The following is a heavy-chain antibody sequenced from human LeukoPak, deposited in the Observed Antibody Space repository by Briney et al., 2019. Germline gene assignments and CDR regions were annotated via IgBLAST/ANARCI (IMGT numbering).Heavy chain of an antibody. Sequence: PGGSLRLSCAASGFTFSSYWMSWVRQAPGKGLEWVANIKQDGSGKYYVDSVKGRFTISRDNAKNSLYLQMNSLRAEDTAVYYCARYEQLVPVVLFDYWGQGTLVTVSS. J-gene: IGHJ4*02. CDR1: GFTFSSYW. D-gene: IGHD6-6*01. CDR2: IKQDGSGK. V-gene: IGHV3-7*01. CDR3: ARYEQLVPVVLFDY.